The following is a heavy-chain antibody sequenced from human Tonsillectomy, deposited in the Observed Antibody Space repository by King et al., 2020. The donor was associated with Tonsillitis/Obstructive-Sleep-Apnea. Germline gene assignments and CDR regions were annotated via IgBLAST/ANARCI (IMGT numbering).Heavy chain of an antibody. CDR3: ARSTHEFWSGYPHEDYYYGMDV. Sequence: VQLVESGGGVVQPGRSLRLSCAASGFTFRSYGMHWVRQAPGKGLEGVAVIWYDGSNNYYADSVKGRFTISRDNSKNTLYMQMNSLRAEDTAVYYCARSTHEFWSGYPHEDYYYGMDVWGQGTTVTASS. V-gene: IGHV3-33*01. J-gene: IGHJ6*02. CDR2: IWYDGSNN. CDR1: GFTFRSYG. D-gene: IGHD3-3*01.